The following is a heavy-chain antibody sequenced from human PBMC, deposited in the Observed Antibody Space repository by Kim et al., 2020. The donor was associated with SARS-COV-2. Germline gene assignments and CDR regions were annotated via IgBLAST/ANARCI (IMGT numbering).Heavy chain of an antibody. J-gene: IGHJ3*02. CDR2: IYSGGST. Sequence: GGSLRLSCAASGFTVSSNYMSWVRQAPGKGLEWVSVIYSGGSTYYADSVKGRFTISRDNSKNTLYLQMNSLRAEDTAVYYCARVRASSSLGDFAFDIWGQGTMVTVSS. V-gene: IGHV3-53*01. CDR3: ARVRASSSLGDFAFDI. CDR1: GFTVSSNY. D-gene: IGHD6-6*01.